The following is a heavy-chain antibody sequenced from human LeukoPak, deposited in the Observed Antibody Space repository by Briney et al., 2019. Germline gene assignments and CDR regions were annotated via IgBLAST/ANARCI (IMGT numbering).Heavy chain of an antibody. D-gene: IGHD3-22*01. J-gene: IGHJ4*02. Sequence: GGSLRLSCAASGFTFDDYGMSWVRHAPGKGLEWVSGINWNGGSTGHADSVKGRFTISRDNAKNSLYLQMNSLRAEDTALYYCARGRLYYYDSSGYLLMDYFDYWGQGTLVTVSS. CDR1: GFTFDDYG. CDR3: ARGRLYYYDSSGYLLMDYFDY. V-gene: IGHV3-20*04. CDR2: INWNGGST.